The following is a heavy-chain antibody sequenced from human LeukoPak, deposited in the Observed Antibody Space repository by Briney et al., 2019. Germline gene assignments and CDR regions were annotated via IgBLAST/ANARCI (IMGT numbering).Heavy chain of an antibody. CDR3: ARSLSTAGIDY. CDR1: GYSISSGRY. Sequence: SETLSLTCAVSGYSISSGRYWGWIRQPPGKGLEWIGSVFHSGSTYYNPSLKSRVTISVETPKRQFSLNLRAVTAADTAVYYCARSLSTAGIDYWGQGTLVTVSS. D-gene: IGHD2-2*01. J-gene: IGHJ4*02. V-gene: IGHV4-38-2*01. CDR2: VFHSGST.